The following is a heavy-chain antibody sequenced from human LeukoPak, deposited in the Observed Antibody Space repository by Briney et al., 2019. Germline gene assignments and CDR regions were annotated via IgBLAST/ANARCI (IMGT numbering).Heavy chain of an antibody. V-gene: IGHV3-23*01. CDR3: AKDSAKKYDDY. CDR1: GYTFTSYG. J-gene: IGHJ4*02. CDR2: ISGSDGST. D-gene: IGHD2/OR15-2a*01. Sequence: ASVKVSCKASGYTFTSYGISWVRQAPGKGLEWVSGISGSDGSTNYADSVKGRFTISRENSKNTLYLQMNSLRAEDTAVYYCAKDSAKKYDDYWGQGTLVTVSS.